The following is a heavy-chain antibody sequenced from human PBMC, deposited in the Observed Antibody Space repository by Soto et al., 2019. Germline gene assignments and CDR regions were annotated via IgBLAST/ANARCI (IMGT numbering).Heavy chain of an antibody. CDR1: GGSISGGDYY. V-gene: IGHV4-30-4*01. CDR3: AREGFLEWLGGIES. Sequence: QVQLQESGPGMVKPSQTLSLTCTVSGGSISGGDYYWSWIRPSPGKGLEWIGYIHYNGGTAYNPSLTSRLGMSVDTSKNQFSLNLSAVTAADTAVYYCAREGFLEWLGGIESWGQGTLVIVSS. J-gene: IGHJ5*01. D-gene: IGHD3-3*01. CDR2: IHYNGGT.